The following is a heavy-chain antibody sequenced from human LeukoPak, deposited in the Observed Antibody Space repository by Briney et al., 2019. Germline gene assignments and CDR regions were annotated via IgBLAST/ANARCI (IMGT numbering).Heavy chain of an antibody. J-gene: IGHJ4*02. V-gene: IGHV1-46*03. CDR2: INPSGGST. D-gene: IGHD5-24*01. CDR3: ARVGDRDGYRPNYFDY. Sequence: ASVKVSCKASGYTFTSYYMHWVRQAPGQGLEWMGIINPSGGSTSYAQKFQGRVTMTRDTSTSTVYMELSSLRSGDTAVYYCARVGDRDGYRPNYFDYWGQGTLVTVSS. CDR1: GYTFTSYY.